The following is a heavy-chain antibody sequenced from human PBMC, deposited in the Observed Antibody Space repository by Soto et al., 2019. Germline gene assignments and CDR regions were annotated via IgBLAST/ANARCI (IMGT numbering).Heavy chain of an antibody. CDR2: INPSGGST. V-gene: IGHV1-46*01. CDR3: ARDRYCSSTSCYSGGRAYYYYYGMDV. Sequence: GASVKVSCKASGYTFTSYYMHWVRQAPGQGLEWMGIINPSGGSTSYAQKFQGRVTMTRDTSTSTVYMELSSLRSEDTAVYYCARDRYCSSTSCYSGGRAYYYYYGMDVWGQGTTVTVS. CDR1: GYTFTSYY. D-gene: IGHD2-2*02. J-gene: IGHJ6*02.